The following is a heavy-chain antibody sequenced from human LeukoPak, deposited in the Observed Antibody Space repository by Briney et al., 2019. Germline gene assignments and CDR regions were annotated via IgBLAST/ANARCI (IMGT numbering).Heavy chain of an antibody. CDR2: IYSGGST. J-gene: IGHJ4*02. V-gene: IGHV3-66*01. D-gene: IGHD3-9*01. Sequence: SGGSLRLSCAASGFTVSSNYMSWVRQAPGKGLEWVSVIYSGGSTYYADSVKGRFTISRDNSKNTLYLQMNSLRAEDTAVYYCAREGDILTGYEHSSFDYWGQGTLVTVSS. CDR1: GFTVSSNY. CDR3: AREGDILTGYEHSSFDY.